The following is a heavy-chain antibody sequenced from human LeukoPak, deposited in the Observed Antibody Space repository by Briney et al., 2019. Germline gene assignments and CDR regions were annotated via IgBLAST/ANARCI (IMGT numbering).Heavy chain of an antibody. Sequence: GESLKISCQGSGYTFTSYWITWVRQLPGKGLEWMGRIDPSDSYTNYSPSFQGHVTISTDKSFSTAYLQWSSLKASDTAMYYCAGHKGIGTDFDYWGQGTLVTVSS. J-gene: IGHJ4*02. CDR2: IDPSDSYT. V-gene: IGHV5-10-1*01. CDR3: AGHKGIGTDFDY. CDR1: GYTFTSYW. D-gene: IGHD6-13*01.